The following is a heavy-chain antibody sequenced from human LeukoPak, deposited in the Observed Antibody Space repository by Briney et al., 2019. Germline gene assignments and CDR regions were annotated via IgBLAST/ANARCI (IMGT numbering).Heavy chain of an antibody. J-gene: IGHJ4*02. CDR1: GGSFSGYY. Sequence: PSETLSLTCAVNGGSFSGYYWSWIRQPPGKGLEWIGEINHSGSTNYNPSLKSRVTISVDTSKNQFSLKLSSVTAADTAVYYCARGVGTYSSSCPYWGQGTLVTVSS. V-gene: IGHV4-34*01. CDR2: INHSGST. D-gene: IGHD6-13*01. CDR3: ARGVGTYSSSCPY.